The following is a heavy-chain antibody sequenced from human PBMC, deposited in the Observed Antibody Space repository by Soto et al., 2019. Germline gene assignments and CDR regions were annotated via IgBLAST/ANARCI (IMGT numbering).Heavy chain of an antibody. CDR3: ARDLGSTSCYEDCDAFDI. J-gene: IGHJ3*02. CDR1: GYTFTSYG. Sequence: QVQLVQSGAEVKKPGASVKVSCKASGYTFTSYGISWVRQAPGQGLEWMGWISAYNGNTNYAQKLQGRVTMTTDTSTSTAYMELRSLRSDDTAVYYCARDLGSTSCYEDCDAFDIWGQGTMVTVSS. V-gene: IGHV1-18*01. D-gene: IGHD2-2*01. CDR2: ISAYNGNT.